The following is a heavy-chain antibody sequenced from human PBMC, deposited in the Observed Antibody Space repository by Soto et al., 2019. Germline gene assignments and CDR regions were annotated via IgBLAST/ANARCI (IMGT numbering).Heavy chain of an antibody. Sequence: SETLSLTCTVSGGSISSSSYYWGWIRQPPGKGLEWIGYIYYSGSTNYNPSLKSRVTISVDTSKNQFSLKLSSVTAADTAVYYCARDSIYYDSSGPQGFQHWGQGTLVTVSS. CDR3: ARDSIYYDSSGPQGFQH. D-gene: IGHD3-22*01. J-gene: IGHJ1*01. CDR1: GGSISSSSYY. CDR2: IYYSGST. V-gene: IGHV4-61*01.